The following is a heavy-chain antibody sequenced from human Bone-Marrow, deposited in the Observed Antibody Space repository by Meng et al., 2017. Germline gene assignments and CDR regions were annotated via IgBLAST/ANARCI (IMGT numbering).Heavy chain of an antibody. D-gene: IGHD4-17*01. V-gene: IGHV4-31*03. CDR3: ASLYGDSSVWYLDL. Sequence: QGPWHDPGPGLVKPSQTLSPTCTVSGGSISSGNNYWSWMRQHPGKGLEYIGYIYYSGSTYYNPSLKGRVIISVDTSKNQFSLRLNSVTAADTAVYYCASLYGDSSVWYLDLWGRGTLVTVSS. CDR1: GGSISSGNNY. J-gene: IGHJ2*01. CDR2: IYYSGST.